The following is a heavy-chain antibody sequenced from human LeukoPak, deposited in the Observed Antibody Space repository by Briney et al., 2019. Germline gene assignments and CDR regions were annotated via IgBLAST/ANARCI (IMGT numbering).Heavy chain of an antibody. Sequence: PGGSLRLSCAASGFTFSSYWMHWVRQAPGKGLVWVSRINSDGSSTSYADSVKGRFTISRDNAKNSLYLQMNSPRAEDTAVYYCAGSRRFEGWFDPWGQGTLVTVSS. D-gene: IGHD3-10*01. CDR3: AGSRRFEGWFDP. CDR2: INSDGSST. J-gene: IGHJ5*02. V-gene: IGHV3-74*01. CDR1: GFTFSSYW.